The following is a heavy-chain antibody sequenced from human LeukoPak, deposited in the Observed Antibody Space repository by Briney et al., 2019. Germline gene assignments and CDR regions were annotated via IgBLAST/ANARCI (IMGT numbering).Heavy chain of an antibody. D-gene: IGHD6-13*01. V-gene: IGHV4-59*01. Sequence: SETLSLSCTVSGGSISSYYWSWIRQPPGKGLEWIGYISYSGTTNYNPSLKSRVTISIDTSKNQFSLKLSSVTAADTAVYYCARGVNWIDPWGQGTLVTVSS. J-gene: IGHJ5*02. CDR1: GGSISSYY. CDR3: ARGVNWIDP. CDR2: ISYSGTT.